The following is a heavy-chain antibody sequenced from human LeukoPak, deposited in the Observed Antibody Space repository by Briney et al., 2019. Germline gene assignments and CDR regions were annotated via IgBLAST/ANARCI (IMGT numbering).Heavy chain of an antibody. CDR1: GFTFSNYA. CDR3: AKESPHFDY. Sequence: GGSLRLSCAASGFTFSNYAMSWVRQAPGKGLEWVSTISGSGVTTYYVDSVKGRFTISRDNSKNTLYLQMNSLRAEDKAIFYCAKESPHFDYWGQGTLVTVSS. CDR2: ISGSGVTT. J-gene: IGHJ4*02. V-gene: IGHV3-23*01.